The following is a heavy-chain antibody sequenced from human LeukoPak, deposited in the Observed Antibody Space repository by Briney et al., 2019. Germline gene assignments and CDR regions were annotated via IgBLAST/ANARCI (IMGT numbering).Heavy chain of an antibody. CDR3: AKTGRIAVAGHLDY. CDR1: GFTFDDYA. J-gene: IGHJ4*02. V-gene: IGHV3-9*01. Sequence: GGSLRLSCAASGFTFDDYAMHWVRQAPGKGLEWVSGISWNSGSIGYADSVKGRFTISRDNAKNSLYLQMNSLRAEDTVLYYCAKTGRIAVAGHLDYWGQGTLVTVSS. CDR2: ISWNSGSI. D-gene: IGHD6-19*01.